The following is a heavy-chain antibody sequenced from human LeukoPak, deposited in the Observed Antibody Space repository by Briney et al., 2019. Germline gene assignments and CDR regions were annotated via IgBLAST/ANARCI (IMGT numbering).Heavy chain of an antibody. CDR3: ARTGRDHFRSAIHSGFEP. CDR1: GGSITNYF. D-gene: IGHD3-3*02. V-gene: IGHV4-4*07. J-gene: IGHJ5*02. Sequence: SGTLSLTCTVSGGSITNYFWTWLRQPAGKGLEWIGRISTSGSTNYNPSLKSRVTMSVDTSKNQFSLKMSSVTAADTAVYCCARTGRDHFRSAIHSGFEPSGQGTLVTVSS. CDR2: ISTSGST.